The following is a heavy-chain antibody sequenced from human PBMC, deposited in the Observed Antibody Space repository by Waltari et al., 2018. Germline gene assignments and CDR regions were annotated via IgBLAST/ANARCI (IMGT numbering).Heavy chain of an antibody. CDR3: AREKNYDFWSGPPGY. J-gene: IGHJ4*02. CDR1: GGTFSSYT. Sequence: QVQLVQSGAEVKKPGSSVKVSCKASGGTFSSYTISWVRQAPGQGLEWMGRIIPILGIANYAQKFQGRVTITADKSTSTAYMELSSLRSEDTAVYYCAREKNYDFWSGPPGYWGQGTLVTVSS. CDR2: IIPILGIA. D-gene: IGHD3-3*01. V-gene: IGHV1-69*08.